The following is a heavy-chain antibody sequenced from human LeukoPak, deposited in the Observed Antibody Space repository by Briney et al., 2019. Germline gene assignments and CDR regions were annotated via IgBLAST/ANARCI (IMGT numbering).Heavy chain of an antibody. V-gene: IGHV4-34*01. D-gene: IGHD2-21*02. Sequence: SETLSLTCAVYGGSFSGYYWSWIRQPPGKGLEWIGEINHSGSTNYNPSLKSRVTISVDTSKNQFSLKLSSVTAADTAVYYCARGRGLGHIVVVTAIRPRPRAFDIWGQGTMVTVSS. CDR1: GGSFSGYY. CDR3: ARGRGLGHIVVVTAIRPRPRAFDI. CDR2: INHSGST. J-gene: IGHJ3*02.